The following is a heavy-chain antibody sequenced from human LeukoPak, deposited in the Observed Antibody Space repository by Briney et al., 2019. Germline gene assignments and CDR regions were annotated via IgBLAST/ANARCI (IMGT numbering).Heavy chain of an antibody. CDR2: IYTSGST. Sequence: SETLSLTCTVSGGSISSYYWSWIRQPAGKGLEWIGRIYTSGSTNYNPSLKSRVTMSVDTSKNQFSLKLSSVTAADTAVYYCARFIPNYYDSTPSAFDIWGQGAMVTVSS. V-gene: IGHV4-4*07. CDR1: GGSISSYY. J-gene: IGHJ3*02. D-gene: IGHD3-22*01. CDR3: ARFIPNYYDSTPSAFDI.